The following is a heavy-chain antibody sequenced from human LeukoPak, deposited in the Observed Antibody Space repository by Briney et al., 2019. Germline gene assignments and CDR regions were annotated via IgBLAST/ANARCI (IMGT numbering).Heavy chain of an antibody. CDR3: ANGGLRFLEWESYYFDY. Sequence: GGSLRLSCAASGFTFSSYGMHWVRQAPAKGLEWVAFIRYDGSNKYYADSVKGRFTISRDNSKNTLYLQMNSLRADDTAVYYCANGGLRFLEWESYYFDYWGQGTLVTVSS. J-gene: IGHJ4*02. CDR2: IRYDGSNK. V-gene: IGHV3-30*02. CDR1: GFTFSSYG. D-gene: IGHD3-3*01.